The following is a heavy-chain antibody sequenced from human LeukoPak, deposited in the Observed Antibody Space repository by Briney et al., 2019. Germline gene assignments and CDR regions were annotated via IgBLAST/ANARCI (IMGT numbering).Heavy chain of an antibody. J-gene: IGHJ4*02. CDR2: IKQDGSEK. CDR1: GFIFSSYS. D-gene: IGHD4-17*01. Sequence: GGSLRLSCAASGFIFSSYSMNWVRQAPGKGLEWVANIKQDGSEKYYVDSVKGRFTISRDNAKNSLYLQMNSLRAEDTAVYYCASGYDYGDYYFDYWGQGTLVTVSS. V-gene: IGHV3-7*01. CDR3: ASGYDYGDYYFDY.